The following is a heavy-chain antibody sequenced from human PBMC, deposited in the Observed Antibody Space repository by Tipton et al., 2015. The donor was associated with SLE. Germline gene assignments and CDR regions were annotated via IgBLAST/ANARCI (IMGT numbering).Heavy chain of an antibody. D-gene: IGHD5-24*01. J-gene: IGHJ3*02. Sequence: SLRLSCAASGFTFSSYNMNWVRQAPGKGLEWVSSISSSSSYTYYADSVKGRFTISRDNSKNTLYLQMNSLRAEDTAVYYCARDRRIGMATDAFDIWGQGTMVTVSS. CDR3: ARDRRIGMATDAFDI. V-gene: IGHV3-21*04. CDR2: ISSSSSYT. CDR1: GFTFSSYN.